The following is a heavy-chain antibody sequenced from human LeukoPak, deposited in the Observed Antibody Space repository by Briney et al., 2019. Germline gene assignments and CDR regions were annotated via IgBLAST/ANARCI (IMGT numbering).Heavy chain of an antibody. V-gene: IGHV3-23*01. J-gene: IGHJ4*02. CDR2: IGTRGDGI. D-gene: IGHD7-27*01. Sequence: GGSLRLSCVASDLTFSSYTMIWVRQAPGKALEWVSVIGTRGDGIHYADSVEGRFTISRDDSKNTLYLQMNSLRAEDTAVYYCARDPNWGSGYWGQGTLVTVSS. CDR3: ARDPNWGSGY. CDR1: DLTFSSYT.